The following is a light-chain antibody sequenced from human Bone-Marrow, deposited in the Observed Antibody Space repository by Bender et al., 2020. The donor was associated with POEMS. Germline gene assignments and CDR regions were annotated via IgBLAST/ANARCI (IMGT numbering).Light chain of an antibody. CDR2: DVI. Sequence: QSALTQPASVSGSPGQSITISCTGTSSDVGTYKSVSWYQQHPGKAPKLLISDVIKRPSGVSDRFSGSKSGSTASLTISGLQAEDEADYHCASFTSTYTWVFGGGTRLTVL. CDR3: ASFTSTYTWV. J-gene: IGLJ3*02. CDR1: SSDVGTYKS. V-gene: IGLV2-14*02.